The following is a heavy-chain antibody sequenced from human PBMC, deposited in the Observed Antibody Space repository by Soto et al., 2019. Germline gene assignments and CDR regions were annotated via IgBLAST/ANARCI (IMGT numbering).Heavy chain of an antibody. CDR1: GGSISSGGYY. D-gene: IGHD6-6*01. J-gene: IGHJ4*01. V-gene: IGHV4-31*03. CDR3: ARGASSVRLLHFDY. Sequence: QVQLQESGPGLVKPSQTRSLTCTVSGGSISSGGYYWSWIRQHPGKGLEWIGYIYYSGSTYYNPFLKSRVTISVDTSKNQFSMKLSSVIAADTAVYYCARGASSVRLLHFDYWGQGTLVTVSS. CDR2: IYYSGST.